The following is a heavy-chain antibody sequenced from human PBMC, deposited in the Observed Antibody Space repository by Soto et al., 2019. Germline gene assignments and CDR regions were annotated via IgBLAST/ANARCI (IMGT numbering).Heavy chain of an antibody. J-gene: IGHJ5*01. V-gene: IGHV4-39*01. CDR2: VYYSGGA. CDR1: GVSIHNSHSF. CDR3: GRVVEGATRHTDFDS. D-gene: IGHD2-21*01. Sequence: SETLFLTCAVSGVSIHNSHSFWGWIRQPPGKGLEFIANVYYSGGAHYNPSFKSRVTISVDTATNQVSLRMSSVTAADTAVYFCGRVVEGATRHTDFDSWGQGTLVTVSS.